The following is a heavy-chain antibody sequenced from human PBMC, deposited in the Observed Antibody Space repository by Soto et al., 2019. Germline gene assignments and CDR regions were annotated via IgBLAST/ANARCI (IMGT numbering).Heavy chain of an antibody. CDR3: ARDFGSDSGHAAFDI. Sequence: SETLSLTCTVSGYSISSGYYWGWIRQPPGKGLEWIGSIYHSGSTYYNPSLKSRVTISVDTSKNQFSLKLSSVTAADTAVYYCARDFGSDSGHAAFDIWGQGTMVTVSS. J-gene: IGHJ3*02. D-gene: IGHD1-26*01. CDR2: IYHSGST. V-gene: IGHV4-38-2*02. CDR1: GYSISSGYY.